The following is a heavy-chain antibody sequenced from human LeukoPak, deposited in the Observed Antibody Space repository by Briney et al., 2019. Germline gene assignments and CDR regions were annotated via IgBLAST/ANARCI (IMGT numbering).Heavy chain of an antibody. J-gene: IGHJ3*02. D-gene: IGHD5-24*01. CDR3: ASTVEMATKGARDAFDI. V-gene: IGHV1-2*02. Sequence: ASVKVSCKASGYTFTGYYMHWVRQAPGQGLEWMGWINPNSGGTNYAQKFQGRVTMTRDTSISTAYMELSRLRSDDTAVYYCASTVEMATKGARDAFDIWGQGTMVTVSS. CDR1: GYTFTGYY. CDR2: INPNSGGT.